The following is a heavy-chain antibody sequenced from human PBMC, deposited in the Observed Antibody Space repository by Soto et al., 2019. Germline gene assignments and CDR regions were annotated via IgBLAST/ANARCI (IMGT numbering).Heavy chain of an antibody. J-gene: IGHJ6*03. V-gene: IGHV4-59*01. Sequence: PSETLSLTCTVSGGSISSYYWSWIRQPPGKGLEWIGYIYYSGSTNYNPSLKSRVTISVDTSKNQFSLKLSSVTAADTAVYYCAREKWLVLTNYYYNYLDVWGKGTTVTVSS. CDR3: AREKWLVLTNYYYNYLDV. CDR2: IYYSGST. CDR1: GGSISSYY. D-gene: IGHD6-19*01.